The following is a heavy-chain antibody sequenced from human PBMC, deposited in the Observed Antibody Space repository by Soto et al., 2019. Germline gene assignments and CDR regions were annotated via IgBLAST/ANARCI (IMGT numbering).Heavy chain of an antibody. CDR2: ISFDGSKT. D-gene: IGHD2-15*01. V-gene: IGHV3-30*18. Sequence: QVQLVESGGGVVQPGRSLRLSCEASGFTFSSYGMHWVRQAPGKGLEWVAVISFDGSKTYYADSVKGRFTISRDNSKNTLNLKMISLRAEDTVVYYCAKDEVRLLVVARDDYGMDVWGQGSTVTVSS. CDR3: AKDEVRLLVVARDDYGMDV. CDR1: GFTFSSYG. J-gene: IGHJ6*02.